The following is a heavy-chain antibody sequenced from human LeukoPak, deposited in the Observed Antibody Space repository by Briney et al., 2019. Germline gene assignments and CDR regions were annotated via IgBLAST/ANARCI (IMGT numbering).Heavy chain of an antibody. Sequence: PGGSLRLSCAASGFTFNSFAMNWVRQAQGKGREWDSSISGSDGSSHYADFVKGRFTISRDNSKNTLHLQMSSLRAEDTAVYYCAKSLGVGGYTRYKGFDQWGQGTPVTVSS. CDR1: GFTFNSFA. D-gene: IGHD3-16*02. J-gene: IGHJ4*02. V-gene: IGHV3-23*01. CDR2: ISGSDGSS. CDR3: AKSLGVGGYTRYKGFDQ.